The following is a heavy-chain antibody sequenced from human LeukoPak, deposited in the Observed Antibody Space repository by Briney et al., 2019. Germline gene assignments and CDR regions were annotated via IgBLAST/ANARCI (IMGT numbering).Heavy chain of an antibody. J-gene: IGHJ4*02. CDR3: ARDSYCGGDCVDY. Sequence: GGSLRLSCAASGFTFSSYAMSWVRQAPGKGLEWVSVIYSGGSTYYADSVKGRFTISRDNSKNTLYLQMNSLRAEDTAVYYCARDSYCGGDCVDYWGQGTLVTVSS. V-gene: IGHV3-53*01. D-gene: IGHD2-21*02. CDR2: IYSGGST. CDR1: GFTFSSYA.